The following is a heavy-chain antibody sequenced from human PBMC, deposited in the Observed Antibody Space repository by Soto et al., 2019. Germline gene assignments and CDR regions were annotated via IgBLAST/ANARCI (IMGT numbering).Heavy chain of an antibody. CDR2: VYSNGNT. D-gene: IGHD3-10*01. V-gene: IGHV4-31*03. CDR1: DDSLTTNKYA. CDR3: ARASYFRPSGSYYFVS. Sequence: TLSLTCTVSDDSLTTNKYAWTWIRQNPGKGLEWIGYVYSNGNTRSSPSLQSRVSMSVDTSKSHFSLRLSSVTAADTAVYFCARASYFRPSGSYYFVSWGQGTLVTAPQ. J-gene: IGHJ4*02.